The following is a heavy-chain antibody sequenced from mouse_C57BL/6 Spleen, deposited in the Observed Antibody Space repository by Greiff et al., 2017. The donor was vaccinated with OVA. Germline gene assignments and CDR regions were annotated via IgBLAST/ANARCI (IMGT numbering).Heavy chain of an antibody. CDR1: GFSFNTYA. V-gene: IGHV10-1*01. Sequence: EVMLVESGGGLVQPKGSLKLSCAASGFSFNTYAMNWVRQAPGTGLEWVARIRSKSNNYATYYADSVKDRFTISRDDSESMLYLQMNNLKTEDTAMYYCVRHENYSNYRDYAMDYWGQGTSVTVSS. CDR3: VRHENYSNYRDYAMDY. J-gene: IGHJ4*01. D-gene: IGHD2-5*01. CDR2: IRSKSNNYAT.